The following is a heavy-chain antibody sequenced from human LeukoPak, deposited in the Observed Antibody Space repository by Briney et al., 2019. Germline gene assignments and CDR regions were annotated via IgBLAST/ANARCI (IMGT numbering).Heavy chain of an antibody. CDR2: ISSGGSST. V-gene: IGHV3-43*02. CDR3: AKGQQRYYYDSSGFTFDY. Sequence: GGSLRLSCAASGFTFDDYAMHWARQAPGKGLEWVSLISSGGSSTYYADSVKGRFTISRDNSKNSLYLQMNSLRTEDTALYYCAKGQQRYYYDSSGFTFDYWGQATLVTVSS. CDR1: GFTFDDYA. J-gene: IGHJ4*02. D-gene: IGHD3-22*01.